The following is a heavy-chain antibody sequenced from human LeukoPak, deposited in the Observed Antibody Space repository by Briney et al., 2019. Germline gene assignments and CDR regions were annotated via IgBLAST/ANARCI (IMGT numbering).Heavy chain of an antibody. D-gene: IGHD3-10*02. J-gene: IGHJ3*02. V-gene: IGHV1-2*02. Sequence: GASVKVSCKASGYTFTSYYMHWVRQAPGQGLEWMGWINPNSGGTNYAQKFQGRVTMTRDTSISTAYMELSRLRSDDTAVYYCARLFQGLDAFDIWGQGTMVTVSS. CDR3: ARLFQGLDAFDI. CDR2: INPNSGGT. CDR1: GYTFTSYY.